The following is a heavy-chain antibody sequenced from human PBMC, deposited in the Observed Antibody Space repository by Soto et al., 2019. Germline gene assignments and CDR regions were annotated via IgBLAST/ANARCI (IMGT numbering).Heavy chain of an antibody. CDR3: ARGICSGGSCYGNWFDP. Sequence: SETLSLTCTVSGGSISSYYWSWIRQPPGKGLEWIGYIYYSGSTNYNPSLKSRVTISVDTSKNQFSLKLSSVTAADTAVYYCARGICSGGSCYGNWFDPWGQGTLVTVS. D-gene: IGHD2-15*01. CDR2: IYYSGST. J-gene: IGHJ5*02. CDR1: GGSISSYY. V-gene: IGHV4-59*01.